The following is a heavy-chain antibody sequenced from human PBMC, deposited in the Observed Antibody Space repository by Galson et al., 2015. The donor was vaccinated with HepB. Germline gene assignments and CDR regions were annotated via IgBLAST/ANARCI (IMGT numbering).Heavy chain of an antibody. J-gene: IGHJ3*02. CDR1: GYTFTSYY. Sequence: SVKVSCKASGYTFTSYYMHWVRQAPGQGLEWMGIINPSGGSTSYAQKLQGRVTMTRDTSTSTVYMELSSLRSEDTAVYYCARGYCSGGSCHHTDAFDIWGQGTMVTVSS. D-gene: IGHD2-15*01. CDR3: ARGYCSGGSCHHTDAFDI. CDR2: INPSGGST. V-gene: IGHV1-46*04.